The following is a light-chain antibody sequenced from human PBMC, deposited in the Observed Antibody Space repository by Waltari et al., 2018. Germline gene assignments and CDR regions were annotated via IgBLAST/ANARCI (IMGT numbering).Light chain of an antibody. CDR1: SSNIGTYT. CDR2: RNK. J-gene: IGLJ3*02. V-gene: IGLV1-44*01. CDR3: AAWDDSLNGWV. Sequence: QAVLTQPPSASGTPGQRVAISCSGSSSNIGTYTVNWYQQLPGTAPKLLIYRNKQRPSGVPDRFSGSKSGTSASLASSGLQSEDESDYYCAAWDDSLNGWVFGGGTKLTVL.